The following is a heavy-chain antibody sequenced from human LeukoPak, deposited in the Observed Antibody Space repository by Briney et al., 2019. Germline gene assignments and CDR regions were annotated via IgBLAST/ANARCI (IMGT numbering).Heavy chain of an antibody. V-gene: IGHV4-59*08. CDR2: IYYSGST. CDR1: DGSISGYY. D-gene: IGHD4-23*01. CDR3: ARHEGGNLDFDY. Sequence: SETLSLTCTVSDGSISGYYWSWIRQPPGKGLEWIGCIYYSGSTKYNPSLQSRVTISVDTSKKQFSLNLSSVTAADTAVYYCARHEGGNLDFDYWGQGTLVTVSS. J-gene: IGHJ4*02.